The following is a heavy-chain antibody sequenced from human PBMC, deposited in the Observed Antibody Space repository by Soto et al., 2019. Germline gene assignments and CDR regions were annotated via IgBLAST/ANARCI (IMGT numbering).Heavy chain of an antibody. V-gene: IGHV1-69*01. CDR2: IIPITATA. CDR1: GGTFGSYA. J-gene: IGHJ6*02. D-gene: IGHD2-2*01. Sequence: QVQLVQSGAEVKKPGSSVKVSCKASGGTFGSYAISWVRQAPGQGLEWMGGIIPITATANDAQKFQGRVTITADESTSTASMQLSSLRTEDTALYYCARSQGSSTSLETYYYYYYGMDVWGQGPRVTFSS. CDR3: ARSQGSSTSLETYYYYYYGMDV.